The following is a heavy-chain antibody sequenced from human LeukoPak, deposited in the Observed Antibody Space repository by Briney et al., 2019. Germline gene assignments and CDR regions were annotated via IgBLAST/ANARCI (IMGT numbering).Heavy chain of an antibody. CDR1: GFTFNSYY. CDR3: AREDFGVDY. Sequence: PGGSLRLSCAASGFTFNSYYMNWVRQAPGKGLVWVSRINRDGSDTIYADSVKGRVTISRDNAKNTLFLQMNSLRAEDMAVYYCAREDFGVDYWGQGTLVTVSS. V-gene: IGHV3-74*01. CDR2: INRDGSDT. J-gene: IGHJ4*02. D-gene: IGHD3-10*01.